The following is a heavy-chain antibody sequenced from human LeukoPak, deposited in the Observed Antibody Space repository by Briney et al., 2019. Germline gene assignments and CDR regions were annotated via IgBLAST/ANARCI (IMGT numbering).Heavy chain of an antibody. V-gene: IGHV3-21*01. CDR1: GFIFDEYV. CDR2: ISSSSSYI. J-gene: IGHJ1*01. D-gene: IGHD3-10*01. Sequence: GGSLRLSCVASGFIFDEYVIHWVRQAPGKGLEWVSSISSSSSYIYYADSVKGRFTISRDNAKNSLYLQMNSLRAEDTAVYYCARDYSTMVRGAKIGYFQHWGQGTLVTVSS. CDR3: ARDYSTMVRGAKIGYFQH.